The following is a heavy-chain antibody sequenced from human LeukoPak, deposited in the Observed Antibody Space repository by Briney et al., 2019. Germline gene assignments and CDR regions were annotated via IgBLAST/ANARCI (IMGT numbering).Heavy chain of an antibody. CDR3: ARDWPVFGVVISGVYHFDY. D-gene: IGHD3-3*01. Sequence: ASVKVSCKASGYTFTSYGISWVRQAPGQGLEWMGWISAYNGNTNYAQKLQGRVTMTTDTSTSTAYMELRSLRSDDTAVYYCARDWPVFGVVISGVYHFDYWGQGTLVTVSS. CDR1: GYTFTSYG. CDR2: ISAYNGNT. V-gene: IGHV1-18*01. J-gene: IGHJ4*02.